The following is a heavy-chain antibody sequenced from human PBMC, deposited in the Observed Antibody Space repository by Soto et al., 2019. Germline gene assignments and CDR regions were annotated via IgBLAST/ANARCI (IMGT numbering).Heavy chain of an antibody. J-gene: IGHJ5*02. Sequence: KPSETLSLTCTVSGGSISSYYWSWIRQPPGKGLEWIGYIYYSGSTNYNPSLKSRVTISVDTSKNQFSLKLSSVTAADTAVYYCARDQRHDFWSGYHNWFDPWGQGTLVTVSS. CDR3: ARDQRHDFWSGYHNWFDP. D-gene: IGHD3-3*01. CDR1: GGSISSYY. CDR2: IYYSGST. V-gene: IGHV4-59*01.